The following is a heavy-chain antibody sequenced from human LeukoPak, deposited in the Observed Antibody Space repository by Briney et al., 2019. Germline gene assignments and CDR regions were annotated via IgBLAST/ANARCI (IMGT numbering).Heavy chain of an antibody. CDR2: IWYDGSNK. D-gene: IGHD2-15*01. CDR1: GFTFSSYG. CDR3: AREGYCSGGSCFAYFDY. V-gene: IGHV3-33*01. Sequence: PGGSLRLSCAASGFTFSSYGMHWVRQAPGKGLEWVAVIWYDGSNKYYADSVKGRFTISRDNSKNTLYLQMNSLRAEDTAVYYCAREGYCSGGSCFAYFDYWGQGTLVTVSS. J-gene: IGHJ4*02.